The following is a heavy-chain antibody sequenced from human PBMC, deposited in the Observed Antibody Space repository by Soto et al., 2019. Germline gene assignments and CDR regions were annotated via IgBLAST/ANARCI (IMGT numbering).Heavy chain of an antibody. V-gene: IGHV1-18*04. CDR2: ISAYNGYT. Sequence: GASVKVSCKASGYTFTNYSLNWVRQAPGQGLEWMGWISAYNGYTNYAQKLQGRVTMTTDTSTSTAYMELRSLRSDDTAVYYCARLYGGYGMDVWGQGTMVTVSS. CDR1: GYTFTNYS. D-gene: IGHD3-3*01. J-gene: IGHJ6*02. CDR3: ARLYGGYGMDV.